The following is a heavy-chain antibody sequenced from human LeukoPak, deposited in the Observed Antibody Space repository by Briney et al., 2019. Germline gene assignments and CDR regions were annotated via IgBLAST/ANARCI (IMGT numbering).Heavy chain of an antibody. D-gene: IGHD5-24*01. J-gene: IGHJ4*02. V-gene: IGHV3-23*01. CDR2: ISGSGGST. Sequence: GGSLRLSCAASGFTFSSYGMSWARQAPGKGLEWVSAISGSGGSTYYADSVKGRFTISRDNSKNTLYLQMNSLRAEDTAVYYCAKDQKWLGNGVFDYWGQGTLVTVSS. CDR1: GFTFSSYG. CDR3: AKDQKWLGNGVFDY.